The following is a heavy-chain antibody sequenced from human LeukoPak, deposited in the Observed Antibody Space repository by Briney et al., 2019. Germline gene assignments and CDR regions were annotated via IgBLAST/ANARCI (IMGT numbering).Heavy chain of an antibody. CDR3: ARGLQPYGYYRDY. Sequence: SETLSLTCAVYGGSFSGYYWSWIRQPPGKGLEWIGEIIHSGRNYYNPSLKSRVTISVDTSKNQFSLKLNSVTAADTAVYYCARGLQPYGYYRDYWGQGTLVTVSS. CDR2: IIHSGRN. J-gene: IGHJ4*02. CDR1: GGSFSGYY. V-gene: IGHV4-34*01. D-gene: IGHD4-17*01.